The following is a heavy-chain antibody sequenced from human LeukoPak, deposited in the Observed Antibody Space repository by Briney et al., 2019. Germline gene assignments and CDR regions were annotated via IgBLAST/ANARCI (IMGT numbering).Heavy chain of an antibody. V-gene: IGHV2-5*01. D-gene: IGHD1-7*01. J-gene: IGHJ3*02. Sequence: SGPTLVNPTQTLTLTCTFSGFSLSTSGVGVGWIRQPPGKALEWLALIYWNDDKRYSPSLKSRLTITKDTSKNQVVLTMTNMDPVDTATYYCAHRQSPYNWNYARDDAFDIWGQGTMVTVSS. CDR2: IYWNDDK. CDR3: AHRQSPYNWNYARDDAFDI. CDR1: GFSLSTSGVG.